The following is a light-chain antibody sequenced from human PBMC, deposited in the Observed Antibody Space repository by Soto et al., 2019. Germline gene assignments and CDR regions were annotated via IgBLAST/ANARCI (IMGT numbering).Light chain of an antibody. CDR2: AES. Sequence: DIVMTQSPLFLPVTPGEPSSIPCRSSQSLLHRNGYNYWDLYMQKPGKEPKXXIYAESTLQSGVPSRFSGSGYGTEFTLTLRSLQPYDFETYYCQHYNSYSEAFGQGTQVDIK. CDR1: QSLLHRNGYNY. J-gene: IGKJ1*01. V-gene: IGKV2-28*01. CDR3: QHYNSYSEA.